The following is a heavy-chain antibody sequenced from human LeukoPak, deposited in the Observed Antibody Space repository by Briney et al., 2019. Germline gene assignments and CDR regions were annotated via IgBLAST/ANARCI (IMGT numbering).Heavy chain of an antibody. D-gene: IGHD5-18*01. Sequence: SETLSLTCTVSGDSISSYYWSWIRRPPGKGLEWIGYIHHSGRTNHNPALTSRATISLDTSKNQFSLKLSSVTAADTAVYYCARHGAYSYAWDFFDYWGQGTLVTVSP. CDR1: GDSISSYY. V-gene: IGHV4-59*08. CDR2: IHHSGRT. CDR3: ARHGAYSYAWDFFDY. J-gene: IGHJ4*02.